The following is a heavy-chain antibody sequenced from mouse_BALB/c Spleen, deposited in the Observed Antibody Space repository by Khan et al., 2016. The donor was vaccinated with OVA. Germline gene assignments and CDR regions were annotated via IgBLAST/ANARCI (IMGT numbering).Heavy chain of an antibody. CDR1: GFTFSSYS. V-gene: IGHV5-6*01. J-gene: IGHJ3*01. CDR2: ISSGGDYT. D-gene: IGHD4-1*01. CDR3: ASHLTGSFAY. Sequence: EVELVESGGDLVKPGGSPKLSCAASGFTFSSYSMSWVRQTPDKRLEWVATISSGGDYTYYPDSVKGRFTISRDNARNTLYLQMSSLKSEATAMYYCASHLTGSFAYWGQGTLVTVSA.